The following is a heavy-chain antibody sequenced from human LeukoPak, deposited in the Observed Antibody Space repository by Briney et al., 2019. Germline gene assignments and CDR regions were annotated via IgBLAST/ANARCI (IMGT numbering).Heavy chain of an antibody. CDR1: GGSFSGYY. Sequence: SETLSLTCAVYGGSFSGYYWSWIRQPPGKGLEWIGEINHSGSTNYNLSLKSRVTISVDTSKNQFSLKLSSVTAADTAVYYCASRRYGSGSHDYWGQGTLVTVSS. CDR3: ASRRYGSGSHDY. V-gene: IGHV4-34*01. J-gene: IGHJ4*02. D-gene: IGHD3-10*01. CDR2: INHSGST.